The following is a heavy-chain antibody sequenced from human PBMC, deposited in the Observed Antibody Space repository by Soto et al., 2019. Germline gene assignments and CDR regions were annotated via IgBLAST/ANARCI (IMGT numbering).Heavy chain of an antibody. V-gene: IGHV3-30*03. J-gene: IGHJ4*02. CDR2: ISYDGSNK. CDR3: ASTSIAARPGFDY. D-gene: IGHD6-6*01. Sequence: GWSLRLSCASSVFTFSSYGMHWVRQAPGKGLEWVAVISYDGSNKYYADSVKGRFTISRDNSKNTLYLQMNSLRAEDTAVYYCASTSIAARPGFDYWGQGTLVTVSS. CDR1: VFTFSSYG.